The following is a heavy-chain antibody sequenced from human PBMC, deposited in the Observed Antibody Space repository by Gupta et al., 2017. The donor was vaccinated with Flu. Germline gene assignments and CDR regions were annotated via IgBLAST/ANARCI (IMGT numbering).Heavy chain of an antibody. D-gene: IGHD2-2*03. CDR3: ARMDIRKGWFDP. CDR2: IYDNDTT. CDR1: GVPSGSNY. Sequence: TVTGVPSGSNYGTWVRQPGGKGLEGIGLIYDNDTTNYNPSVNRRVTMFVDKSRNTFSLRLTSVTAADTAVYYCARMDIRKGWFDPWGKGTMVAVSS. J-gene: IGHJ5*02. V-gene: IGHV4-4*07.